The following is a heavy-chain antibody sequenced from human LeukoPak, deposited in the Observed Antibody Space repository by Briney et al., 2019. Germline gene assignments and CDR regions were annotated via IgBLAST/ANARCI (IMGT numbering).Heavy chain of an antibody. CDR2: INWNGGST. J-gene: IGHJ4*02. D-gene: IGHD3-3*01. CDR1: GFIFDNYG. Sequence: PGGSLRLSCAASGFIFDNYGMSWVRQAPGKGLEWVSGINWNGGSTGYADSVKGRFTISRDNAKNSLYLQMNSLRVEDTALYYCARDYNHDLWSVDYWGQGTLVTVSS. V-gene: IGHV3-20*04. CDR3: ARDYNHDLWSVDY.